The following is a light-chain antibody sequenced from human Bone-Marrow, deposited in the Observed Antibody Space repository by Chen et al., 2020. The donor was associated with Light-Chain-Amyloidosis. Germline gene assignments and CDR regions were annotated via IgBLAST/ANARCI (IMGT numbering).Light chain of an antibody. V-gene: IGLV3-25*03. Sequence: SYELTQPPSVSVSPGQTARISCSGDGLPKQYASWYQQKPGQAPVLVIYNDSERPSGIPERFSCSSSGTTVTLTISGVQAEDEADYYCQSADTTDTLYVLFGGGTKLTVL. CDR2: NDS. CDR3: QSADTTDTLYVL. J-gene: IGLJ2*01. CDR1: GLPKQY.